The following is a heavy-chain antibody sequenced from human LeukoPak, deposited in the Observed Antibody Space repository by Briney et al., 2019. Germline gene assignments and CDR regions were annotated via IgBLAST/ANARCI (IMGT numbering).Heavy chain of an antibody. D-gene: IGHD1-14*01. CDR3: ARDVAYNTFDY. Sequence: QPGGSLRLSCAASGFTFSSSWMCWVRQAPGKGLEWVANIKEDGSAKYYVDSVKGRFTISRDNAKNSLYLQMNSLRAEDTAVYYCARDVAYNTFDYWGQGTLVTVSS. J-gene: IGHJ4*02. CDR1: GFTFSSSW. CDR2: IKEDGSAK. V-gene: IGHV3-7*01.